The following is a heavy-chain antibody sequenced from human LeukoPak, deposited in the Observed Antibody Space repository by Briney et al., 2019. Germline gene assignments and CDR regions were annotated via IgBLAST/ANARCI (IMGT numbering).Heavy chain of an antibody. CDR2: INSDGSST. CDR3: AKVWAARLSYDY. J-gene: IGHJ4*02. CDR1: GFTFSSYW. D-gene: IGHD6-6*01. V-gene: IGHV3-74*01. Sequence: GGSLRLSCAASGFTFSSYWMHWVRQAPGKGLVWVSRINSDGSSTSYADSVKGRFTISSDNSKNTLYLQMNSLRAEDTAVYYCAKVWAARLSYDYWGQGTLVTVSS.